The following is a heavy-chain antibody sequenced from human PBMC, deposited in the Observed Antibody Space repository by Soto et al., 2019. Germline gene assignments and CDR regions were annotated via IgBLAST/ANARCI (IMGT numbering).Heavy chain of an antibody. CDR1: GYTFTSYA. Sequence: QVQLVQSGAEVKKPGASVKVSCKASGYTFTSYAMHWVRQAPGQRLEWMGWINAGNGNTKYSQKFQGRVTITRDTSASTAYMELSSLRSEDTAVYYCARAGTVTTWGYYSYMDVWGKGTTVTASS. CDR2: INAGNGNT. J-gene: IGHJ6*03. D-gene: IGHD4-4*01. V-gene: IGHV1-3*01. CDR3: ARAGTVTTWGYYSYMDV.